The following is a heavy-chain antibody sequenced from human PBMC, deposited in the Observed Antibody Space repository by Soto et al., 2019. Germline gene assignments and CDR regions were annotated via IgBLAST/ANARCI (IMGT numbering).Heavy chain of an antibody. V-gene: IGHV1-69*08. CDR3: AGDPDSHYNDSHASSYP. Sequence: QVQLVQSGAEVKKPGSSVKVSCKASGGTFSTYTITWVRQAPGQGLEWMGRIIPIIGIINYAQKFQGRVTISADKFTGTAYMEMTGLRSAETAVYYCAGDPDSHYNDSHASSYPLGQGTLVTVSS. CDR2: IIPIIGII. J-gene: IGHJ5*02. D-gene: IGHD4-4*01. CDR1: GGTFSTYT.